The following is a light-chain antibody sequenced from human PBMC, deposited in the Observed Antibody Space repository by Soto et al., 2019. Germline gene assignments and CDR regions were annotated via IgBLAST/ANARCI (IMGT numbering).Light chain of an antibody. CDR1: QRVGSY. CDR2: DAF. Sequence: EIVLTQSPAALSLSPGERATLSCRASQRVGSYLAWYQQKPGQAPRLLIYDAFNRATGIPARFSGSGSGTDFTLTISSLEPEDFAVYYCQQRSSWPLTFGGRTKVEIK. J-gene: IGKJ4*01. CDR3: QQRSSWPLT. V-gene: IGKV3-11*01.